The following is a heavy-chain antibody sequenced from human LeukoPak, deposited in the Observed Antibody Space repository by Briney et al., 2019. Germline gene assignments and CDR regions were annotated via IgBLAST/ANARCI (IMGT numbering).Heavy chain of an antibody. D-gene: IGHD2-15*01. CDR3: ARALYCSGGSCYSGGMVY. V-gene: IGHV3-33*01. CDR2: IWYDGSNK. Sequence: AGGSLRLSCAASRFTFSSYGMHWVRQAPGKGLEWVAVIWYDGSNKYYADSVKGRFTISRDNSKNTLYLQMNSLRAEDTAVYYCARALYCSGGSCYSGGMVYWGQGTLVTVSS. J-gene: IGHJ4*02. CDR1: RFTFSSYG.